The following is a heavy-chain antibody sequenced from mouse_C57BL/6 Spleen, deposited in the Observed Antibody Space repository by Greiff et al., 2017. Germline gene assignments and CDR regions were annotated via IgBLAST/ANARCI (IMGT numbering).Heavy chain of an antibody. D-gene: IGHD1-1*01. J-gene: IGHJ1*03. V-gene: IGHV1-54*01. CDR3: ARAGSSLWYFDV. CDR1: GYAFTNYL. CDR2: INPGSGGT. Sequence: VQLQQSGAELVRPGTSVKVSCKASGYAFTNYLIEWVKQRPGQGLEWIGVINPGSGGTNYNEKFKGKATLTADKSSSTAYVQLSSLTSEDSAVYFCARAGSSLWYFDVWGTGTTVTVSS.